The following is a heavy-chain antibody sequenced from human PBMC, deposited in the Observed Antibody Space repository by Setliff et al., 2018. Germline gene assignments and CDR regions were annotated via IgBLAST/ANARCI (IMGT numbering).Heavy chain of an antibody. D-gene: IGHD4-4*01. CDR1: GGPLNSYS. V-gene: IGHV1-69*02. J-gene: IGHJ5*02. CDR2: IIPVLDIT. Sequence: VASVKVSCKASGGPLNSYSFSWVRQAPGQGLEWMGRIIPVLDITRYSQKFQGRVTITADKSTGIIYMELSSLRSEDTAVYHCATRTTATTIGWFDPWGQGTLVTVSS. CDR3: ATRTTATTIGWFDP.